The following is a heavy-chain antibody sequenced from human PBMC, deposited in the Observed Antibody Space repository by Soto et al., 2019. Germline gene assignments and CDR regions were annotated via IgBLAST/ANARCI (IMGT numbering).Heavy chain of an antibody. CDR2: INYTGTT. CDR1: GGSFSGYS. Sequence: QVQLQQWGAGLLKPSETLSLTCAVNGGSFSGYSWTWIRQAPVKGLDWIGEINYTGTTNYSPSLKSRVTLSVDTSKNQCSPELRSVSAADTAVYYCAREGGSGWYYYACWCDGTLFNVSS. D-gene: IGHD6-19*01. J-gene: IGHJ4*01. CDR3: AREGGSGWYYYAC. V-gene: IGHV4-34*02.